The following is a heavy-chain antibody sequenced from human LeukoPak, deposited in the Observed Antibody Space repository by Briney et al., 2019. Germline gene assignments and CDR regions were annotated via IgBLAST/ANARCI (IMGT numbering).Heavy chain of an antibody. Sequence: SVKVSCKASGGTFSSYAISWVRQAPGQGLEWMGGIIPIFGTANYAQKFQGRVTITADESTSTAYMELSSLRSEDTAVYYCARDNSVGDNAWWFDPWGQGTLVIVSS. D-gene: IGHD1-26*01. CDR1: GGTFSSYA. CDR2: IIPIFGTA. CDR3: ARDNSVGDNAWWFDP. V-gene: IGHV1-69*13. J-gene: IGHJ5*02.